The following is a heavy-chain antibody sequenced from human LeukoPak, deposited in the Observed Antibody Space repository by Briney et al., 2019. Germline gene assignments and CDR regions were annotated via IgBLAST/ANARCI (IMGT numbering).Heavy chain of an antibody. Sequence: TSETLSLTCTVPGGSISDSYWGWIPHPPGKGLEWIGYIYYSGSTKYNPSLMSRVTISKDTSKNQFSLKLSSVSAADSAVYYCARRIQENRMTTANNWFDPWGQGTLVTVSS. V-gene: IGHV4-59*08. CDR3: ARRIQENRMTTANNWFDP. CDR2: IYYSGST. J-gene: IGHJ5*02. CDR1: GGSISDSY. D-gene: IGHD4-17*01.